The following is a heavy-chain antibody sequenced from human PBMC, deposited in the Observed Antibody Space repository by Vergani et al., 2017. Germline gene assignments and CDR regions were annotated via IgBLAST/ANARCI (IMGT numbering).Heavy chain of an antibody. J-gene: IGHJ4*02. V-gene: IGHV3-23*01. CDR1: GFTFSSYA. D-gene: IGHD6-6*01. CDR2: ISGSGGST. Sequence: EVQLLESGGGLVQPGGSLRLSCAASGFTFSSYAMSWVRQAPGKGLEWVSAISGSGGSTYYADSVKGRFTISRDNSKNTLYLQMNSLRAEDTAVYYCANGESSSSTPYXFDYWGQGTLVTVSS. CDR3: ANGESSSSTPYXFDY.